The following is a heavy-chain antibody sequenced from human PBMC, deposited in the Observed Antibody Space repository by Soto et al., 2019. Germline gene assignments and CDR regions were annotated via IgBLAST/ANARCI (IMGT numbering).Heavy chain of an antibody. J-gene: IGHJ3*01. D-gene: IGHD5-12*01. CDR1: GFTFTNYW. Sequence: AGGSLRLSCAASGFTFTNYWMNWVRQAPGKGLEWVANIKQDGSEKYYVDSVKGRFTISRDNAKNSVYLQMNSLRVEDTALYYCARLVAPWGQGTMVTVSS. CDR2: IKQDGSEK. V-gene: IGHV3-7*03. CDR3: ARLVAP.